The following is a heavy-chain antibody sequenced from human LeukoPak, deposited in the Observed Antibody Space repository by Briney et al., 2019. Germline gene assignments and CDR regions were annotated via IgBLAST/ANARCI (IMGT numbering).Heavy chain of an antibody. CDR3: TRDNSCSSSSCGNSYMDV. V-gene: IGHV1-2*02. CDR1: GYTFTGYY. J-gene: IGHJ6*03. CDR2: INPNSGGT. Sequence: GASVKVSCKASGYTFTGYYVHWVRQAPGHRLEWMGWINPNSGGTNYAQKFQGRVTKTRDTSISTAYMELNSLKSDDTAVYYCTRDNSCSSSSCGNSYMDVWGKGTTVTVAS. D-gene: IGHD2-2*01.